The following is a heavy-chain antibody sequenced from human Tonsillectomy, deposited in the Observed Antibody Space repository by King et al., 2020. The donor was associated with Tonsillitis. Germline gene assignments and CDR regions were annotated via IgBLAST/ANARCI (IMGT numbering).Heavy chain of an antibody. J-gene: IGHJ5*02. CDR2: IYTSGST. D-gene: IGHD2-2*01. CDR1: GGSISSGSYY. CDR3: ARDVYLGYCSGTSCEYWFDP. Sequence: VQLQESGPGLVKPSQTLSLTCTVSGGSISSGSYYWSWIRQPAGKGLEWIGRIYTSGSTNYNPSLKSRVTMSVDTSKNHFSLKLSPVTAADTAVYYCARDVYLGYCSGTSCEYWFDPWGQGTLVTVSS. V-gene: IGHV4-61*02.